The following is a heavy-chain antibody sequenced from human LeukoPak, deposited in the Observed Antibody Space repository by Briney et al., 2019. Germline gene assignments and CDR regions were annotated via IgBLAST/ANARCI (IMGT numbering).Heavy chain of an antibody. J-gene: IGHJ5*02. CDR1: GFTFSSYS. CDR3: ARDSTISLWFDP. CDR2: ISSSSYI. D-gene: IGHD5/OR15-5a*01. V-gene: IGHV3-21*01. Sequence: GGSLRLSCAASGFTFSSYSMNWVRQAPGKGLEWVSSISSSSYIYYADSVKGRFTISRDNAKNSLYLQMNSLRAEDTAVYYCARDSTISLWFDPWGQGTLVTVSS.